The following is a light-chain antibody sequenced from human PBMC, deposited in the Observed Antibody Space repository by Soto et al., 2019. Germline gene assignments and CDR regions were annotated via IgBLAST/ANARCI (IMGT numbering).Light chain of an antibody. CDR1: QTVSSN. CDR2: GAS. J-gene: IGKJ1*01. V-gene: IGKV3-15*01. Sequence: EIVMTQSPATLSVSPGETATLSCRASQTVSSNVAWYQQRHGQSPKLLIYGASTRATDIPARFSGSGSETEFTLAISSLQCEDFAVYYCQHYSNWQTWTFGQGTRVDMK. CDR3: QHYSNWQTWT.